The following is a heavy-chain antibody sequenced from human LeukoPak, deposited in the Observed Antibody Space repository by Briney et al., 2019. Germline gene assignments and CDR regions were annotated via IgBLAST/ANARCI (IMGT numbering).Heavy chain of an antibody. CDR2: IYHSGST. CDR3: ARRYCSSTSCYRRDAFDI. CDR1: GYSISSGYY. V-gene: IGHV4-38-2*01. J-gene: IGHJ3*02. D-gene: IGHD2-2*01. Sequence: PSETLSLTCAVSGYSISSGYYWGWIRQPPGKGLEWIGSIYHSGSTYYNPSLKSRVTISVDTSKNQFSLKLSSVTAADTAVYYCARRYCSSTSCYRRDAFDIWGQGTMVTVSS.